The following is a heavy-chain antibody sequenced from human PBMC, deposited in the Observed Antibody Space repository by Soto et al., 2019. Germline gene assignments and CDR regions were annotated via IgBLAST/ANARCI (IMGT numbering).Heavy chain of an antibody. CDR1: GYTFTSYY. Sequence: ASVKVSCKASGYTFTSYYMHLVRQAPGQGLEWMGIINPSGGSTSYAQKFQGRVTMTRDTSTSTVYMELSSLRSEDTAVYYCARDENRITIFGVVIMSYFDYWGQGTLVTVSS. CDR2: INPSGGST. D-gene: IGHD3-3*01. V-gene: IGHV1-46*01. J-gene: IGHJ4*02. CDR3: ARDENRITIFGVVIMSYFDY.